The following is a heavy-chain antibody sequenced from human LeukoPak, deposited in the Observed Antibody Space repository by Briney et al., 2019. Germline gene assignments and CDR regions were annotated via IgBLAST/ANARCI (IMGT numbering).Heavy chain of an antibody. D-gene: IGHD5-18*01. CDR2: ISSSSSYI. CDR3: ARSGYSYGSLLRGFDP. Sequence: PGGSLRLSCAASGFNFSSYAMTWVRQAPGKGLEWVSSISSSSSYIYYADSVKGRFTISRDNAKNSLYLQMNSLRAEDTAVYYCARSGYSYGSLLRGFDPWGQGTLVTVSS. J-gene: IGHJ5*02. V-gene: IGHV3-21*01. CDR1: GFNFSSYA.